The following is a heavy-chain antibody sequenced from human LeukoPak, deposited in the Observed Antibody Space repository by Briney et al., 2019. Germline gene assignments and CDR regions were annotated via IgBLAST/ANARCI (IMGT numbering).Heavy chain of an antibody. V-gene: IGHV3-49*04. J-gene: IGHJ6*03. CDR3: SRVAGGSYYYYYMDV. D-gene: IGHD3-16*01. CDR2: LRSKTYTETT. Sequence: GGSLRLSCAAPGFTFGDYAMSWVRQAPGKGLQRVGFLRSKTYTETTEYAASVKGRFIISRDDSKSIAYLQMNSLKTEDTAVYYCSRVAGGSYYYYYMDVWGKGTTVTVSS. CDR1: GFTFGDYA.